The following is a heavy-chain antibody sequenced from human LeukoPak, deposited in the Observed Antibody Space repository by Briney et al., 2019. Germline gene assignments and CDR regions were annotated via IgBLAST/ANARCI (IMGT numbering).Heavy chain of an antibody. V-gene: IGHV3-23*01. CDR2: ISGSGGST. CDR3: ARGVPAAFLRLYYFDY. J-gene: IGHJ4*02. Sequence: GGSLRLSCAASGFTFSSYAMSWVRQAPGKGSEWVSAISGSGGSTYYADSVKGRFTISRDNSKNTLYLQMNSLRAEDTAVYYCARGVPAAFLRLYYFDYWGQGTLVTVSS. CDR1: GFTFSSYA. D-gene: IGHD2-2*01.